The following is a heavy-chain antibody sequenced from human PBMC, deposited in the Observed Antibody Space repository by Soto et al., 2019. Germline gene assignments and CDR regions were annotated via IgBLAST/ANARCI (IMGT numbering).Heavy chain of an antibody. CDR3: ARSRQLERRFHFFGVLYYFDY. V-gene: IGHV4-59*01. J-gene: IGHJ4*02. Sequence: SETLSLTCTVSGGSISSYYWSWIRQPPGKGLEWIGNIYYSGSTNYNPSLKSRVTISVDTSKNQFSLKLSSVTAADTAVYYCARSRQLERRFHFFGVLYYFDYWGQGTLVTVSS. CDR2: IYYSGST. D-gene: IGHD1-1*01. CDR1: GGSISSYY.